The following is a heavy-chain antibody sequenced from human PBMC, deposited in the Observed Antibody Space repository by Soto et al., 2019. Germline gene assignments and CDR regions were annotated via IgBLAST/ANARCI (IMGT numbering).Heavy chain of an antibody. D-gene: IGHD6-19*01. V-gene: IGHV3-23*01. CDR3: ANVLESAVAGTVRYFDY. CDR2: ISGSGGST. J-gene: IGHJ4*02. Sequence: PGGSLRLSCAASGFTFSSCAMSWVRQAPGKGLEWVSAISGSGGSTYYADSVKGRFTISGDNSKNTLYLQMNSLRAEDTAVYYCANVLESAVAGTVRYFDYWGQGTLVTVSS. CDR1: GFTFSSCA.